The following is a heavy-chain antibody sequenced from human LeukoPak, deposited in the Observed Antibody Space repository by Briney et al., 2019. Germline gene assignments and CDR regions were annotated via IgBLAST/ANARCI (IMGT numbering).Heavy chain of an antibody. D-gene: IGHD5-24*01. CDR2: IHYSGST. CDR3: VRATSGQRRGGYNYSFYYYMDV. CDR1: GGSISSYY. V-gene: IGHV4-59*01. Sequence: KSSETLSLTCTVSGGSISSYYWSWIRQPPGKGLESIGYIHYSGSTNYNPSLKSRVTISLDTSKNQFSVNLNSVTAADTAVYYCVRATSGQRRGGYNYSFYYYMDVWGKGTTVTVSS. J-gene: IGHJ6*03.